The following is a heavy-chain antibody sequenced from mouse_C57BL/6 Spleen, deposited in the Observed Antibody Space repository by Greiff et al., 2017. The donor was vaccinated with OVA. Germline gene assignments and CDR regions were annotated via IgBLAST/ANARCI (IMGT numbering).Heavy chain of an antibody. CDR3: ARDDYDRYAY. J-gene: IGHJ3*01. D-gene: IGHD2-4*01. CDR2: ISYDGSN. V-gene: IGHV3-6*01. Sequence: EVQLQEPGPGLVKPSQSLSLSCSVSGYSITSCYFWCWIRQFPGNQLGWMGFISYDGSNNYNQYLNNRSSITRDTSVNQYCLKLNSVTTEDTATYYCARDDYDRYAYWGQGALVTVSA. CDR1: GYSITSCYF.